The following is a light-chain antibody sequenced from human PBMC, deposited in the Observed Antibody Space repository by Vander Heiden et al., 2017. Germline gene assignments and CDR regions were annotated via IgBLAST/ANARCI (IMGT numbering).Light chain of an antibody. Sequence: DIQMTQSPSSLSASVGDRVTITCRASQSISSYLTWYQQKPGKAPKLLIYAASSLKSGVPSRFSGIGAGTDFTLTISRLQHEDFATYYCQQSNSTLGFGPGTKVDIK. CDR2: AAS. CDR3: QQSNSTLG. J-gene: IGKJ3*01. CDR1: QSISSY. V-gene: IGKV1-39*01.